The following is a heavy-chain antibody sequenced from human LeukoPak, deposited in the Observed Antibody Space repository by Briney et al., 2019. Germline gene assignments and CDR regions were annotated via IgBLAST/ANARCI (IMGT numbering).Heavy chain of an antibody. J-gene: IGHJ4*02. CDR3: ASASGYSYREGFHDY. Sequence: SENLSLTCAVYGGSFSGYYWSWIRQPPGKGLEWIGEINHSGSTNYNPSLESRVTISVDTSKNQFSLKLSSVTAADTAVYYCASASGYSYREGFHDYWGQGTLVTVSS. V-gene: IGHV4-34*01. CDR1: GGSFSGYY. D-gene: IGHD5-18*01. CDR2: INHSGST.